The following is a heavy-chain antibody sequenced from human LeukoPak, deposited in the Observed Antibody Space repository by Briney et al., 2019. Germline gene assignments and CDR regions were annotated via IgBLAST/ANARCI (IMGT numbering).Heavy chain of an antibody. J-gene: IGHJ6*03. Sequence: GGSLRLSCAASGFTFSSYWMHWVRQAPGKGLVWVSRINIDGSTIKYAGSVRGRFTISRDNPKHTLYLQMNSLRVEDTAVYYCARAKEDYDYWSAYSEGQYYYMDVWGKGTTVTVSS. CDR1: GFTFSSYW. V-gene: IGHV3-74*03. D-gene: IGHD3-3*01. CDR2: INIDGSTI. CDR3: ARAKEDYDYWSAYSEGQYYYMDV.